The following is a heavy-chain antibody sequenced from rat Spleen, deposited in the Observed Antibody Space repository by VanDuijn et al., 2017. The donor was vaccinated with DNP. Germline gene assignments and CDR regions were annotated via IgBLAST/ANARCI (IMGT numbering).Heavy chain of an antibody. CDR2: IWNGGNT. Sequence: GPGLEWMGAIWNGGNTDYNSALKSRLSISRDTSKSQVYLKMNSLQTEDTATYYCAREWYFDFWGPGTMVTVSS. CDR3: AREWYFDF. V-gene: IGHV2-30*01. J-gene: IGHJ1*01.